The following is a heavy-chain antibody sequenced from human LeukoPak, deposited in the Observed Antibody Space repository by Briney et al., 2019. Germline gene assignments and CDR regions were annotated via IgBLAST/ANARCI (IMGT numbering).Heavy chain of an antibody. CDR1: GFTFSSSD. Sequence: GSLRLSCAASGFTFSSSDMNWVRQAPGKGLEWVSSISRNTNSIFYGDSVKGRFTIPRDNAKNSLYLQMNSLRAEDTAVYYCARGAYGSGPYFDYWGQGTLVTVSS. V-gene: IGHV3-21*01. J-gene: IGHJ4*02. CDR2: ISRNTNSI. CDR3: ARGAYGSGPYFDY. D-gene: IGHD3-10*01.